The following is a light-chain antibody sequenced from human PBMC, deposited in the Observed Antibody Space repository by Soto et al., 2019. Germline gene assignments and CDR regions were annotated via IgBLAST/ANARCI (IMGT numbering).Light chain of an antibody. J-gene: IGLJ2*01. CDR1: RSNIGSNY. CDR3: AAWDDSLSGL. V-gene: IGLV1-47*01. Sequence: QSVLTQPPSASGTPGQRVTISCSGSRSNIGSNYVYWYQQLPGTAPKLLISRNNQRPSGVPDRFSGSKSGTSASLAISGLRSEDEADYYCAAWDDSLSGLFGGGTKLTVL. CDR2: RNN.